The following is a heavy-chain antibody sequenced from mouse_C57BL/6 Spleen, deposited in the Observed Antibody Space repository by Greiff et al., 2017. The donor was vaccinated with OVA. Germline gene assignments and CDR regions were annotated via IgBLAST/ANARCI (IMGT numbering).Heavy chain of an antibody. V-gene: IGHV1-82*01. Sequence: QVQLQQSGPELVKPGASVKISCKASGYAFSSSWMNWVKQRPGKGLEWIGRIYPGDGDTNYNGKFKGKATLTADKSSSTAYMQLSSLTSEDSAVYFCARLGGSSPYFDYWGQGTTLTVSS. D-gene: IGHD1-1*01. J-gene: IGHJ2*01. CDR2: IYPGDGDT. CDR1: GYAFSSSW. CDR3: ARLGGSSPYFDY.